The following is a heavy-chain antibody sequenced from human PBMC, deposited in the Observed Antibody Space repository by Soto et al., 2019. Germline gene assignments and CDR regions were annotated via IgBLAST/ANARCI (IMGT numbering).Heavy chain of an antibody. Sequence: SETLSLTRAVYCGSFSGCYWSWIRQPPGKGLEWIGEINHSGSTNYNPSRKSRVTISVDTSKNQFSLKLSSVTAADTAVYYCARELPSRGYSDGVDYWGQGTLVTVSS. CDR3: ARELPSRGYSDGVDY. CDR1: CGSFSGCY. J-gene: IGHJ4*02. V-gene: IGHV4-34*01. CDR2: INHSGST. D-gene: IGHD5-12*01.